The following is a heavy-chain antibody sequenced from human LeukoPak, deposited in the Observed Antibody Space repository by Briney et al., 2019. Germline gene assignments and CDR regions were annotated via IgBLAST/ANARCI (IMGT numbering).Heavy chain of an antibody. CDR3: ARLRRKYYYDSSGLDY. Sequence: KPSETLSLTCAVYGGSFSGYYWSWIRQPPGKGLEWIGEINHSGSTNYNPSLKSRVTISVDTSKNQFSLKLSSVTAADTAVYYCARLRRKYYYDSSGLDYWGQGTLVTVSS. D-gene: IGHD3-22*01. CDR1: GGSFSGYY. J-gene: IGHJ4*02. CDR2: INHSGST. V-gene: IGHV4-34*01.